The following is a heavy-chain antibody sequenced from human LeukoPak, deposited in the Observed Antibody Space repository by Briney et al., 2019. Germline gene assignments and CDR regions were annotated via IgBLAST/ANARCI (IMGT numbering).Heavy chain of an antibody. D-gene: IGHD2-15*01. Sequence: SETLSLTCTVSGGSISSYYWSWIRQPPGKGLEWIGYIYYSGSTNYNPSLKSRVTISVDTSKNQFSLRLSSVTATDTAVYYCARQSFAAAYLDYFDYWGQGTLVTVSS. CDR3: ARQSFAAAYLDYFDY. J-gene: IGHJ4*02. CDR2: IYYSGST. CDR1: GGSISSYY. V-gene: IGHV4-59*08.